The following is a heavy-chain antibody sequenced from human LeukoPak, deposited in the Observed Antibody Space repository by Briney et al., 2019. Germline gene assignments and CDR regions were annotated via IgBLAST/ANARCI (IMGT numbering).Heavy chain of an antibody. CDR1: GFTFSSYA. D-gene: IGHD3-10*01. J-gene: IGHJ4*02. CDR2: ISPSGTA. V-gene: IGHV3-23*01. CDR3: AKSRSAMVRGVIEY. Sequence: PGGSLILSCAASGFTFSSYAMSWVRQAPGKGLEWVSVISPSGTAYSADPVKGRFTISRDNSKDTVYLQMDSLRAEDTATYYCAKSRSAMVRGVIEYWGQGTLVTVSS.